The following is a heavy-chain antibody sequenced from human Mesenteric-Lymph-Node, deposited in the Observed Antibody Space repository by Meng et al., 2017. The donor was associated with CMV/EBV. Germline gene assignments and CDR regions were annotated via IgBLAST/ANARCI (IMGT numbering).Heavy chain of an antibody. V-gene: IGHV3-7*01. CDR1: GFTFSSYW. Sequence: GGSLRLSCAASGFTFSSYWMSWVRQAPGKGLEWVANIKQDGSEKYYVDSVKGRFTISRDNAKNSLYLQMNSLRAEDTAVYYCAREDYDYVWGSLNWFDPWGQGTLVTVSS. CDR2: IKQDGSEK. D-gene: IGHD3-16*01. J-gene: IGHJ5*02. CDR3: AREDYDYVWGSLNWFDP.